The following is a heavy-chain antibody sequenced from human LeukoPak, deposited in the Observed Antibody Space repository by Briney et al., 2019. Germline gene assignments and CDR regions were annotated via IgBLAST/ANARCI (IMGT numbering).Heavy chain of an antibody. J-gene: IGHJ6*03. CDR3: ARVFDSGSQAYFYYMDV. CDR2: IYTTGST. V-gene: IGHV4-61*02. CDR1: GGSISSGSYY. Sequence: SQTLSLTCTVSGGSISSGSYYWSWIRQPAGKGLEWIGRIYTTGSTNYNPSLKSRVSISVDTSKNQFSLKLRSVSAADTAVYYCARVFDSGSQAYFYYMDVWGKGTTVTISS. D-gene: IGHD3-10*01.